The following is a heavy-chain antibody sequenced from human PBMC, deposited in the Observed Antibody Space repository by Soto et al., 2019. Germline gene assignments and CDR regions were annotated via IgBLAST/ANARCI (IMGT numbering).Heavy chain of an antibody. J-gene: IGHJ6*02. D-gene: IGHD3-10*01. CDR2: ISYDGSNK. CDR1: GFTFSSYA. Sequence: PGGSLRLSCAASGFTFSSYAMHWVRQAPGKGLEWVAVISYDGSNKYYADSVKGRFTISRDNSKNTLYLQMNSLRAEDTAVYYCARAEGTPYYYYGMDVWGQGTTVTVS. V-gene: IGHV3-30-3*01. CDR3: ARAEGTPYYYYGMDV.